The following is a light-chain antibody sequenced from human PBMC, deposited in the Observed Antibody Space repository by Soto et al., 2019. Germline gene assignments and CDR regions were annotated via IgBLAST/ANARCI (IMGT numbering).Light chain of an antibody. Sequence: QSVLTQPASVSGSPGQSIIISCAGTSGDVGSYSFVSWYQQHPGKAPKLMIYEVSKRPSGVSNRFSGSKSGNTASLTISGLQPEDEADYYCCSYAGNSGVFGGGTKVTVL. V-gene: IGLV2-23*02. J-gene: IGLJ3*02. CDR1: SGDVGSYSF. CDR2: EVS. CDR3: CSYAGNSGV.